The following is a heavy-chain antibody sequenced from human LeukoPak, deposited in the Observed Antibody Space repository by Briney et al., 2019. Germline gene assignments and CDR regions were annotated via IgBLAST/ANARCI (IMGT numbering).Heavy chain of an antibody. D-gene: IGHD4-17*01. J-gene: IGHJ4*02. Sequence: EASVKVSCKVSGYTLTELSMHWVRQAPGKGLEWMGGFDPGDGETIYAQKFQGRVTMTEDTSTDTAYMELSSLRSEDTAVYYCATVPLYGDYGYYWGQGTLVTVSS. V-gene: IGHV1-24*01. CDR2: FDPGDGET. CDR3: ATVPLYGDYGYY. CDR1: GYTLTELS.